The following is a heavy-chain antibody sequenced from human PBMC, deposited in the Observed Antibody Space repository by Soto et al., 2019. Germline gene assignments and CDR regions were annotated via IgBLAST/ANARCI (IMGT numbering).Heavy chain of an antibody. CDR2: ISSSSSYT. V-gene: IGHV3-21*01. CDR3: AREITGYGSLTYFDY. J-gene: IGHJ4*02. D-gene: IGHD3-10*01. CDR1: GFTFSTYT. Sequence: GGSLRLSCAASGFTFSTYTMNWVRQAPGKGLEWVSSISSSSSYTYYADSVKGRFTISRDNAKNSLYLQMNSLRAEDTAVYYCAREITGYGSLTYFDYWGQGTLVTVSS.